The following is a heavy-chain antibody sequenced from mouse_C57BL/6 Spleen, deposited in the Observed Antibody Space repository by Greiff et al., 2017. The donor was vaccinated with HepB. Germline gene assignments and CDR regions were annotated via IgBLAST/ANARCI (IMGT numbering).Heavy chain of an antibody. V-gene: IGHV1-76*01. Sequence: QVQLQHSGAELVRPGASVKLSCKASGYTFTDYYINWVKQRPGQGLEWIARIYPGSGNTYYNEKFKGKATLTAEKSSSTAYMQLSSLTSEDSAVYFCARRSQLRGYAMDYWGQGTSVTVSS. D-gene: IGHD3-2*02. CDR2: IYPGSGNT. CDR3: ARRSQLRGYAMDY. CDR1: GYTFTDYY. J-gene: IGHJ4*01.